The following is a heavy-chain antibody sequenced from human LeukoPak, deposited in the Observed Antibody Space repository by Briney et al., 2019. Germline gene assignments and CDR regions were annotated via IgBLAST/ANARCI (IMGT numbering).Heavy chain of an antibody. CDR1: GGSISSSSYY. CDR2: IYHSGST. Sequence: PSETLSLTCIVSGGSISSSSYYWGWIRQPPGKGLEWIGSIYHSGSTYYSPSLKSRVTISVDTSKNQFSLKLSSVTTADTAMYYCARNPSGGYYYFDYWGQGTLVTVSS. CDR3: ARNPSGGYYYFDY. J-gene: IGHJ4*02. V-gene: IGHV4-39*07. D-gene: IGHD2-15*01.